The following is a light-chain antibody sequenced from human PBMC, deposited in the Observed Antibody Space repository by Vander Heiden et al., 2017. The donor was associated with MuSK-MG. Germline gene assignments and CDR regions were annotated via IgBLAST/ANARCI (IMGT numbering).Light chain of an antibody. V-gene: IGKV1-39*01. Sequence: DIQMTQSPSSLSASVGDRVTITCRASQSITTFLNWYQQKPGKAPKVLIYAAASVQGGVPSRFSGSGSGTDFTLTISSLQSEDFATYYCQQSYSIPFTFGPGTKVXIK. CDR2: AAA. J-gene: IGKJ3*01. CDR3: QQSYSIPFT. CDR1: QSITTF.